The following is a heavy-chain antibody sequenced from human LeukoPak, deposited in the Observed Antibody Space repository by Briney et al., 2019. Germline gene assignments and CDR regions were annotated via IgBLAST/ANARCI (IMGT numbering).Heavy chain of an antibody. CDR3: AKDQGFFWD. J-gene: IGHJ4*02. Sequence: GGSLRLSCAASGFVFSNYAMSWVRQAPGRGLEWVSTISGRADSTYYADSVKGRFTISRDNSKNTLYLQMNSLRAEDTAVYYCAKDQGFFWDWGQGTLVTVSS. CDR1: GFVFSNYA. CDR2: ISGRADST. V-gene: IGHV3-23*01. D-gene: IGHD3-3*01.